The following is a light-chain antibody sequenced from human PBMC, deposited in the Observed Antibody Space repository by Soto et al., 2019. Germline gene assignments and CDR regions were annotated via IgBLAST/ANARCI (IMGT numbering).Light chain of an antibody. CDR1: SSNIGAGFD. J-gene: IGLJ2*01. Sequence: QSVLTQPPSVSGAPGQMITISCTGSSSNIGAGFDVHWCQHLPGTAPKLLIYGNSRRPSGVPDRFSGSRSGTSASLAITGLQAEDEAHYYCQSYDISLTGFWIFGGGTKVTVL. CDR3: QSYDISLTGFWI. CDR2: GNS. V-gene: IGLV1-40*01.